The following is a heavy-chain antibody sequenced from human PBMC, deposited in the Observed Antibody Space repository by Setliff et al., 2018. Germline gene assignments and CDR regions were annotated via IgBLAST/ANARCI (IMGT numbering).Heavy chain of an antibody. J-gene: IGHJ6*03. CDR1: GGSISTSSY. CDR2: IYYSGTT. Sequence: SETLSLTCTVSGGSISTSSYWGWIRQPPGKGLEWIGSIYYSGTTYYNPSLKSRVTISVDTSKSQLSLKLSSVIAADTAVYYCAKVPITKVYFYMDVWGKGTTVTVSS. CDR3: AKVPITKVYFYMDV. D-gene: IGHD3-10*01. V-gene: IGHV4-39*01.